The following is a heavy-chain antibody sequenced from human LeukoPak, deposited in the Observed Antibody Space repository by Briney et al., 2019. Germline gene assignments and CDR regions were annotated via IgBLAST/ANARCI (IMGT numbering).Heavy chain of an antibody. CDR1: GATFSSYA. V-gene: IGHV1-69*04. J-gene: IGHJ6*02. CDR3: ARDLPRDYYDSSGYYPPIFGMDV. D-gene: IGHD3-22*01. Sequence: ASVKLCCKASGATFSSYAISWVREAPGQGLEWMGRIILILGIANYAQEFQGRVTITADKSTSTAYMELSSLRSEDTAVYYCARDLPRDYYDSSGYYPPIFGMDVWGQGTTVTVSS. CDR2: IILILGIA.